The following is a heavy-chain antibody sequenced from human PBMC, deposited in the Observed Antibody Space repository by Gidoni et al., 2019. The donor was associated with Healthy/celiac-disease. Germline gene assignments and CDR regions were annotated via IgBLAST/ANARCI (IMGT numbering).Heavy chain of an antibody. Sequence: EVQLVQSGAEVKKPGESLKISCKGSGYSFTSYWIGWVRQMPGKGLEWMGIIYPGDSDTRYSPSFQGQVTISADKSISTAYLQWSSLKASDTAMYYCARLAWLIASGGFTLYPPYFDYWGQGTLVTVSS. V-gene: IGHV5-51*01. CDR1: GYSFTSYW. CDR2: IYPGDSDT. J-gene: IGHJ4*02. CDR3: ARLAWLIASGGFTLYPPYFDY. D-gene: IGHD3-10*02.